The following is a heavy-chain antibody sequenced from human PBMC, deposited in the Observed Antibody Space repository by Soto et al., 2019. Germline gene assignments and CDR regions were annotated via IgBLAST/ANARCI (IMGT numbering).Heavy chain of an antibody. D-gene: IGHD1-20*01. CDR1: GFTFSSYG. V-gene: IGHV3-23*01. CDR2: ITSSGGRT. Sequence: EVQLLESGGCLVQPGGSLRLSCAASGFTFSSYGMSWFRQAPGKGLEWVSSITSSGGRTYYADSVKGRFTISRDKSKNTLYRQMNSLSAEDTAVYDCAKVGITGTKYFEYWGQGTLVTVSS. CDR3: AKVGITGTKYFEY. J-gene: IGHJ4*02.